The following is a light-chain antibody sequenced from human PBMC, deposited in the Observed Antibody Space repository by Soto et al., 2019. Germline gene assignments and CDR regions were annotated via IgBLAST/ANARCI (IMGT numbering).Light chain of an antibody. CDR2: GAS. Sequence: EIVMTQSPDTLSVSPGERATLSCRASQSVSGLYLAWYQQKPGQAPRLLIYGASSRATGTPERFSGSGSGTDFTLTISRLEPEDFAVYYCQQYGSSITFGQGTRLEIK. CDR1: QSVSGLY. J-gene: IGKJ5*01. CDR3: QQYGSSIT. V-gene: IGKV3-20*01.